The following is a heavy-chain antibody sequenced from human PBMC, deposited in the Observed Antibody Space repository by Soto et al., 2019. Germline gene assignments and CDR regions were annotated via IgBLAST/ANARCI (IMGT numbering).Heavy chain of an antibody. Sequence: QVQLVQSGAEVKKPGSSVKVSCKASGGTFSSYTISWVRQAPGQGLEWMGRIIPILGIANYTQKFQGRVTITADKSTSTAYIELSSLRSEDTAVYYCARRNSSGWYDYYYYGMDVWGQGTTVTVSS. J-gene: IGHJ6*02. CDR3: ARRNSSGWYDYYYYGMDV. V-gene: IGHV1-69*02. CDR2: IIPILGIA. D-gene: IGHD6-19*01. CDR1: GGTFSSYT.